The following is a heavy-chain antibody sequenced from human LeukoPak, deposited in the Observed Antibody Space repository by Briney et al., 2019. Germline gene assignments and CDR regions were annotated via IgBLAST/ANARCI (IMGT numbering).Heavy chain of an antibody. J-gene: IGHJ5*02. CDR3: ARDSGTRITGTTGFDP. V-gene: IGHV3-7*03. Sequence: GGSLRLSCVASGFTFSTYWMSWVRQAPGKGLEWVANIKQDGSKNYYVESVKGRFTISRDNAKNSLYLQMNSLRVEDTAVYYCARDSGTRITGTTGFDPWGQGTLVTVSP. CDR2: IKQDGSKN. D-gene: IGHD1-14*01. CDR1: GFTFSTYW.